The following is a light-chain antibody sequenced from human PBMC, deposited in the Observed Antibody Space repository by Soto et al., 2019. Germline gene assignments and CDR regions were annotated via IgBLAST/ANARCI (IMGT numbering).Light chain of an antibody. CDR2: DDD. V-gene: IGLV1-51*01. CDR3: GSWDSSLSAYV. Sequence: QSVLTQPRSVSAAPGQRVTISCSGSSSNIGGNSVSWYQQLPGTAPKLLIYDDDKRPSRIPDRFSGSKSGTSATLGITGFQTGDEADYYCGSWDSSLSAYVFGTGTKVTVL. CDR1: SSNIGGNS. J-gene: IGLJ1*01.